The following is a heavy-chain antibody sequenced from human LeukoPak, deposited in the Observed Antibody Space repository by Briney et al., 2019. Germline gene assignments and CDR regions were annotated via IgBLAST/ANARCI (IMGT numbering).Heavy chain of an antibody. J-gene: IGHJ4*02. V-gene: IGHV3-15*01. CDR2: IKNKSDCVTT. Sequence: PGGSLTLSCAPSGFPLCQARERCVRQAPGKGLEWVGRIKNKSDCVTTDYAAAVKYRFTISRDDSKNTLYLQMNSLKTEDTAVYCCTTDRNPDYGYYGQFCYWGQGTLVTVSS. CDR1: GFPLCQAR. CDR3: TTDRNPDYGYYGQFCY. D-gene: IGHD4-17*01.